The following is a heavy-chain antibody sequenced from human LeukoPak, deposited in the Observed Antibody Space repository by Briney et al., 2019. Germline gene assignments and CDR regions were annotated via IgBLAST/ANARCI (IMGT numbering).Heavy chain of an antibody. J-gene: IGHJ4*02. CDR3: AKDLAYSGNYNFDS. CDR1: GFTFSSYW. CDR2: ISGGDGST. Sequence: PGGSLRLSCAASGFTFSSYWMSWVRQAPGEGLEWVSGISGGDGSTYYADSVKGRFTISRDNFKNTLSLQMNSLRAEDTALYYCAKDLAYSGNYNFDSWGQGTLVTVSS. V-gene: IGHV3-23*01. D-gene: IGHD1-26*01.